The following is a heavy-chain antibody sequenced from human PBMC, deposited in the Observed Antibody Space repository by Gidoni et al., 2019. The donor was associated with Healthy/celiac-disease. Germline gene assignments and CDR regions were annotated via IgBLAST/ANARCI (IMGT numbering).Heavy chain of an antibody. J-gene: IGHJ4*02. CDR3: VKDEVKAMVRGVIFDY. Sequence: EEQLVESGGGLVQPGGSRRLSCSASGFTLSSYAMPWVRQAPGKGLEYVSAISINGGSTYYADSFKGRFTISRDNSHTTLYLQMSSLRAEDTAVDYCVKDEVKAMVRGVIFDYWGQGTLVTVSS. V-gene: IGHV3-64D*06. D-gene: IGHD3-10*01. CDR2: ISINGGST. CDR1: GFTLSSYA.